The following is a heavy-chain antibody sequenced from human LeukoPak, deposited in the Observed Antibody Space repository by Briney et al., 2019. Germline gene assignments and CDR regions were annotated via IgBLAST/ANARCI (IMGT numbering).Heavy chain of an antibody. CDR2: IYYSGST. Sequence: SETLSLTCTVSGGSISSSSYYWGWIRQPPGKGLEWIGSIYYSGSTYYNPSLKSRVTISVDTSKNQFSLKLSSVTAADTAVYYCARGVPPGVTTSNYFDYWGQGTLVTVSS. J-gene: IGHJ4*02. CDR1: GGSISSSSYY. D-gene: IGHD4-17*01. CDR3: ARGVPPGVTTSNYFDY. V-gene: IGHV4-39*01.